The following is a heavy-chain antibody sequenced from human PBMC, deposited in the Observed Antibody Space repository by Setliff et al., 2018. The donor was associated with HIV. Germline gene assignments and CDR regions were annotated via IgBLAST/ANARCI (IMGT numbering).Heavy chain of an antibody. CDR1: GGSISSYY. CDR3: ARGSRGYSYAYYYYYMDV. D-gene: IGHD5-18*01. Sequence: SETLSLTCTVSGGSISSYYWSWIRQPPGKGLEWIGYIYYSGSTNYNPSLKSRVTISVDTSRNQFSLKLSSVTAADTAVYYCARGSRGYSYAYYYYYMDVWGKGTTVTVTS. J-gene: IGHJ6*03. CDR2: IYYSGST. V-gene: IGHV4-59*01.